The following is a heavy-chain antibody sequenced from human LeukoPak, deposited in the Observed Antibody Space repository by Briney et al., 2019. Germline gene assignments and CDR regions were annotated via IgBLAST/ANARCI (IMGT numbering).Heavy chain of an antibody. Sequence: GGSLRLSCAASGFTFSSYSMNWVRQTPGKGLEWVSSISSSSSYIYYADSVKGRFTISRDNAKNSLYLQMNSLRAEDTAVYYCASSSSWYLGSWFDPWGQGTLVTVSS. CDR3: ASSSSWYLGSWFDP. J-gene: IGHJ5*02. D-gene: IGHD6-13*01. CDR2: ISSSSSYI. V-gene: IGHV3-21*01. CDR1: GFTFSSYS.